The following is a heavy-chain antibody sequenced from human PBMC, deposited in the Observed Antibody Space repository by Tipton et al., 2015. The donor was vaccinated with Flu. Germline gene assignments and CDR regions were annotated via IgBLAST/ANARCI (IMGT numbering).Heavy chain of an antibody. J-gene: IGHJ2*01. Sequence: TLSLTCTVSGGSISSGSYYWSWIRQPPGKGLEWIGNIFHSGSTYLNPSLKSRITISVDTSKNHFSLTLNSVTAADTAMYYCARYSSSVATYWYFDLWGRGTLVTVSS. V-gene: IGHV4-39*02. CDR1: GGSISSGSYY. CDR2: IFHSGST. D-gene: IGHD6-6*01. CDR3: ARYSSSVATYWYFDL.